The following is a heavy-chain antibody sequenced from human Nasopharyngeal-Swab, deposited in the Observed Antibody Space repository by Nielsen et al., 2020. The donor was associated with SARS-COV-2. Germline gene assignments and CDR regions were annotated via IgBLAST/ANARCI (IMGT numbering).Heavy chain of an antibody. CDR1: GFTFSPHG. Sequence: GESLKISCAASGFTFSPHGMHWARQAPGKGPEWVAVISYDGSNKYYADSVKGRFTISRDNSKNTLYLQMNSLRAEDTAVYYCAKNGGADIAVVPAAIVSSFDIWGQGTMVTVSS. V-gene: IGHV3-30*18. D-gene: IGHD2-2*01. J-gene: IGHJ3*02. CDR3: AKNGGADIAVVPAAIVSSFDI. CDR2: ISYDGSNK.